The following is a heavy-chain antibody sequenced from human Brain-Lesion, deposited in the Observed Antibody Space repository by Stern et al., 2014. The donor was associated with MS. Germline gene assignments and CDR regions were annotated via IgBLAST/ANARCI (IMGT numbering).Heavy chain of an antibody. CDR2: IKGVGDKT. D-gene: IGHD3-22*01. CDR3: ARDDHRDSSGHYAPFDY. Sequence: VQLVESGAEVKKPGASVKVSCKASGYTFIRYAMQWVRQAPGQRLEWMGGIKGVGDKTKYSHKFQGRVTITRDTSANTVYMELSSLRSEDTAVYYCARDDHRDSSGHYAPFDYWGQGTRVTVSS. J-gene: IGHJ4*02. V-gene: IGHV1-3*01. CDR1: GYTFIRYA.